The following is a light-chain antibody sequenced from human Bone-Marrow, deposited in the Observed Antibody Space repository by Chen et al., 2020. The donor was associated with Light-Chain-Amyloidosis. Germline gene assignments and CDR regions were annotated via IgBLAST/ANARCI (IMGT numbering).Light chain of an antibody. CDR2: EDD. Sequence: NFMLTQPHSVSESPGKTVIISCTRSSGSIATNYVQRYQQRPGSSPTTVIYEDDQRPSGVPERFAGSIDSSSHSASLTISGLKTEDEADYYCQSYQGSSQGVFGGGTKLTVL. CDR3: QSYQGSSQGV. V-gene: IGLV6-57*01. J-gene: IGLJ3*02. CDR1: SGSIATNY.